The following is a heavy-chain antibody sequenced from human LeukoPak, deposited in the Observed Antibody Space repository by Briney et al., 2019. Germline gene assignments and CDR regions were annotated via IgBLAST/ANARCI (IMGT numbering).Heavy chain of an antibody. J-gene: IGHJ4*02. CDR1: GYSFTSYW. D-gene: IGHD1-26*01. V-gene: IGHV5-51*01. Sequence: GESPKISCKGSGYSFTSYWIGWVRQMPGKGLEWMGIIYPGDSETRYSPSFQGQVTISADKPISTAYLQWSSLKASDTAMYYCARHAPYSGSYYPDYWGQGTLVTVSS. CDR3: ARHAPYSGSYYPDY. CDR2: IYPGDSET.